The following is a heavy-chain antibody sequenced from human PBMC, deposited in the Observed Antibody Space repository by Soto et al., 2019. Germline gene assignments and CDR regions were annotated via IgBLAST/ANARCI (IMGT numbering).Heavy chain of an antibody. J-gene: IGHJ4*02. Sequence: VGPLRLSCAASEFPVSKNYMSWVRQAPCKWLEWFSIVYSDVSTRYADSVKGRFTISRDISKSTLFLQMNSLRAEDTAVYYCARVGAPFEYGGQGALVTVSS. CDR2: VYSDVST. CDR3: ARVGAPFEY. V-gene: IGHV3-66*01. CDR1: EFPVSKNY.